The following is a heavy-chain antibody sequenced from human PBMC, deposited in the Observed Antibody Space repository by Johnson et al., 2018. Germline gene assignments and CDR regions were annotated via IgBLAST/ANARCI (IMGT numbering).Heavy chain of an antibody. CDR3: ARSAVPGYYFYGLDV. CDR2: VFHSGTT. V-gene: IGHV4-59*01. J-gene: IGHJ6*02. D-gene: IGHD4-17*01. Sequence: QVQLQESGPGLVKASETLSLTCSVSGGSIDRYYWNWIRQSPRRGLAGIGSVFHSGTTSFNPSLSGRFTMSVDTSKNEFSLKLTSVTVADTALYYCARSAVPGYYFYGLDVWGQGTTVAFSS. CDR1: GGSIDRYY.